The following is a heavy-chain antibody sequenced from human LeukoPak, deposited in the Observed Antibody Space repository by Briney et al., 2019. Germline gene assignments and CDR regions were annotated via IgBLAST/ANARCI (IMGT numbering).Heavy chain of an antibody. CDR3: ARVELLGSSGWPFDY. J-gene: IGHJ4*02. Sequence: SETLSLTCTVAGGSISSYYWSWIRQPPGKGLEWIWYIYYSGSTNYNPSLKSRVTISVDTSKNQFSLKLSSVTAADTAVYYCARVELLGSSGWPFDYWGQGTLVTVSS. V-gene: IGHV4-59*01. CDR1: GGSISSYY. D-gene: IGHD6-19*01. CDR2: IYYSGST.